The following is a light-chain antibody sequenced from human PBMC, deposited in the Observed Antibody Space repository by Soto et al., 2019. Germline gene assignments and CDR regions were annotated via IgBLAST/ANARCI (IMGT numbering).Light chain of an antibody. V-gene: IGLV1-44*01. CDR1: SFNIGSRA. CDR2: ANS. CDR3: SSYTSHYTRV. J-gene: IGLJ1*01. Sequence: QSVLTQPPTASGTPGQRVNISCSGSSFNIGSRAVSWYQQLPGTAPKLLIYANSQRSSGVPDRFSGSKSGNTASLTISGLQADDEADYHCSSYTSHYTRVFGTGTKVTVL.